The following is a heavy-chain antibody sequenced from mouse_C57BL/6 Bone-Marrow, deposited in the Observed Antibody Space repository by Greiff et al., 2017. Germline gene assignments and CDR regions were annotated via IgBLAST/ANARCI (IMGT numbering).Heavy chain of an antibody. CDR2: IDPSDSHT. Sequence: QVQLQQPGAELVKPGASVKLSCKASGYTFTSYWMQWVKQRPGQGLEWIGEIDPSDSHTNYNQKFKGKATLTVDTSSSPAYMQLSSLTSEDSAVYYCASDGYYDYWGQGTTLTVSS. CDR3: ASDGYYDY. CDR1: GYTFTSYW. V-gene: IGHV1-50*01. D-gene: IGHD2-3*01. J-gene: IGHJ2*01.